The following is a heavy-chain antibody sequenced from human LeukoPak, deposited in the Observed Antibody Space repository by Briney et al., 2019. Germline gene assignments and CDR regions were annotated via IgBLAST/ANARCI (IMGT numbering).Heavy chain of an antibody. J-gene: IGHJ4*02. CDR1: GYTFTSYG. CDR2: ISAYNGNT. Sequence: ASVKVSCKASGYTFTSYGISWVRRAPGQGLEWMGWISAYNGNTDYARKLQGRVTMTTDTSTSTAYMELRSLRSDDTAVYYCAWHYDFWSGYYTGGDYWGQGTLVTVSS. CDR3: AWHYDFWSGYYTGGDY. V-gene: IGHV1-18*01. D-gene: IGHD3-3*01.